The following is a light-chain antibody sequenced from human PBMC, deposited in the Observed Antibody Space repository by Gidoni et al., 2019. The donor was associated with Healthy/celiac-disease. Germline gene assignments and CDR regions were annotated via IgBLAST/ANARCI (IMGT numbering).Light chain of an antibody. Sequence: QSALTQPASVSGSPGQSITISCTGTSSDVGGYNYVSCYQQHPGKAPTLMIYDVSNRPSGVSNRFSGSKSGNTASLTISGLQAEDEADYYCSSYTSSSTGVFGGGTKLTVL. V-gene: IGLV2-14*03. J-gene: IGLJ2*01. CDR2: DVS. CDR3: SSYTSSSTGV. CDR1: SSDVGGYNY.